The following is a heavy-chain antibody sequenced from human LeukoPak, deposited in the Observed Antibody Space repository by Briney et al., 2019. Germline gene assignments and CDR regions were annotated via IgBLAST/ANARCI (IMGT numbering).Heavy chain of an antibody. CDR1: GFTLSSHG. Sequence: GGSLRLSCAASGFTLSSHGMHWVRQAPGKGLEWVAGMWYDGSKEDYADSVKGRFTISRDMSKNTLNLKMNSLRVEDTAMFYCARDLSFGSLDFRGQGTLVTVSS. CDR3: ARDLSFGSLDF. D-gene: IGHD1-26*01. J-gene: IGHJ4*02. V-gene: IGHV3-33*01. CDR2: MWYDGSKE.